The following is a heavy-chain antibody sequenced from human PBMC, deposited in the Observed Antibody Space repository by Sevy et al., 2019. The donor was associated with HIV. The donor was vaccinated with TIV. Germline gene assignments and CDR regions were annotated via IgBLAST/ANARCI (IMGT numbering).Heavy chain of an antibody. Sequence: GESLKISCAASGFTFSSYWMHWVRQAPGKGLVWVSRINSDGSSTSHADSVKGRFTISRDNAKNTLYLQMNSLRAEDTAVYYCARQLHYYYGMDVWGQGTTVTVSS. CDR1: GFTFSSYW. V-gene: IGHV3-74*01. CDR3: ARQLHYYYGMDV. CDR2: INSDGSST. J-gene: IGHJ6*02. D-gene: IGHD2-2*01.